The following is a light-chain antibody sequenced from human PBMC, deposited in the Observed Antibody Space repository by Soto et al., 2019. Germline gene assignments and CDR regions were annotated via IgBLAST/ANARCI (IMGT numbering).Light chain of an antibody. CDR3: QQYYSTPWT. CDR2: WAS. J-gene: IGKJ1*01. V-gene: IGKV4-1*01. Sequence: DIVMTQSPDCLAVSLDARATINCKSSQSVLYSSNNKNYLAWYQQKPGQPPKLLIYWASTRESGVPDRFSGSGSGTDFTLTISSLQAEDVALYYCQQYYSTPWTLGQGTKVEIK. CDR1: QSVLYSSNNKNY.